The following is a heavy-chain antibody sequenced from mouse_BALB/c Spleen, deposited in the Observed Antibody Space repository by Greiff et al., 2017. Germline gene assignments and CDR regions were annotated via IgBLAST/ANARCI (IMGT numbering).Heavy chain of an antibody. Sequence: EVHLVESGGGLVKPGGSLKLSCAASGFTFSSYAMSWVRQTPEKRLEWVASISSGGSTYYPDSVKGRFTISRDNARNILYLQMSSLRSEDTAMYYCAREIYYYGSNWYFDVWGAGTTVTVSS. V-gene: IGHV5-6-5*01. CDR1: GFTFSSYA. J-gene: IGHJ1*01. D-gene: IGHD1-1*01. CDR2: ISSGGST. CDR3: AREIYYYGSNWYFDV.